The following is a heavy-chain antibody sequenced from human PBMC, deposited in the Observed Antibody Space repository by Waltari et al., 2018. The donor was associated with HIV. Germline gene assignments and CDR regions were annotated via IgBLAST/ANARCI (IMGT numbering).Heavy chain of an antibody. J-gene: IGHJ4*02. V-gene: IGHV4-39*01. Sequence: QLHLQESGPGLVKPSETLALTCTVSGGSLTSNDFSWAWCRQPPGKGLEWIGLMYNSGTTDYNPSLKSRVSMSRDTSKNRFSLRLHSVTAADTAIYYCARRGDGFNQHARLDHWGPGTLVTVSS. CDR3: ARRGDGFNQHARLDH. D-gene: IGHD2-2*01. CDR2: MYNSGTT. CDR1: GGSLTSNDFS.